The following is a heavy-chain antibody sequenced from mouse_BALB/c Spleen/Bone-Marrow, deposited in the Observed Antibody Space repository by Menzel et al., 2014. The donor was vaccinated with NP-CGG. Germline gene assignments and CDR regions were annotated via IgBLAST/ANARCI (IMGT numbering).Heavy chain of an antibody. CDR3: ARGPHYYGSRDYAMDY. D-gene: IGHD1-1*01. J-gene: IGHJ4*01. CDR2: INPYNGGT. Sequence: VHVKQSGPELVKPGASMKISCKASGYSFTGYTMNWVKQSHGKNLEWIGLINPYNGGTSYNQKFKGKATLTVDKSSSTAYMELLSLTSEDSAVYYCARGPHYYGSRDYAMDYWGQGTSVTVSS. V-gene: IGHV1-18*01. CDR1: GYSFTGYT.